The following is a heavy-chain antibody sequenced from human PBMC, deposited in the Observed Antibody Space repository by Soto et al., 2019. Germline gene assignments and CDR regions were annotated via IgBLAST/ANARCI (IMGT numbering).Heavy chain of an antibody. Sequence: GESLKISCKVSGYSFTSYWIGWVRQMPGKGLEWMGIIYPGDSDTRYSPSFQGQVTISADKSISTAYLQWSSLKASATAMYYCARRQVGATRDAFDICRQGTMITVSS. V-gene: IGHV5-51*01. CDR1: GYSFTSYW. CDR3: ARRQVGATRDAFDI. D-gene: IGHD1-26*01. J-gene: IGHJ3*02. CDR2: IYPGDSDT.